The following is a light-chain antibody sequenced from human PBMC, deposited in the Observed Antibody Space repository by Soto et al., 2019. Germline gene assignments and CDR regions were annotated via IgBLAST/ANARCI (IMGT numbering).Light chain of an antibody. CDR2: GNS. V-gene: IGLV1-40*01. Sequence: QAVLTQPPSVSGAPGQRVTISCTGSSSNIGAGYDVHWYQQLPGTAPKLLIYGNSNRPSGVPDRFSGSKSGTSASLAITGLRAEDEAAYYCQCYDSSLSGWVFGGGTQLTVL. CDR3: QCYDSSLSGWV. J-gene: IGLJ3*02. CDR1: SSNIGAGYD.